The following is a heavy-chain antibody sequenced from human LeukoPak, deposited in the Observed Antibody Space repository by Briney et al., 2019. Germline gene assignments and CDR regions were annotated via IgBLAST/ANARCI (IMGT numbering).Heavy chain of an antibody. J-gene: IGHJ4*02. CDR2: IYYSGST. V-gene: IGHV4-39*01. Sequence: SETLSLTCTVSGGSISSSSYYWGWLRQPPGNGLEGIRSIYYSGSTYYNPSLKSLFTISVDTSKNQFSLKLSSVTAADTAVYYCARDYVGNFDYWGQGTLVTVSS. D-gene: IGHD4-17*01. CDR1: GGSISSSSYY. CDR3: ARDYVGNFDY.